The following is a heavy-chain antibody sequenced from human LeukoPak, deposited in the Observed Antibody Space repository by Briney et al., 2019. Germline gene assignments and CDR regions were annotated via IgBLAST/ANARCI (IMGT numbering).Heavy chain of an antibody. CDR1: GFTFHKYW. CDR2: IKEDGSEK. CDR3: ARRGATISGVVTYHDNGLDV. V-gene: IGHV3-7*01. Sequence: GSLRLSCVASGFTFHKYWMVWVRQTPGKGLEWVANIKEDGSEKNYLDAVKGRFTISRDNAQNFLYVHMTSLRVEDTGVYYCARRGATISGVVTYHDNGLDVWGQGTSVTVSS. D-gene: IGHD3-3*01. J-gene: IGHJ6*02.